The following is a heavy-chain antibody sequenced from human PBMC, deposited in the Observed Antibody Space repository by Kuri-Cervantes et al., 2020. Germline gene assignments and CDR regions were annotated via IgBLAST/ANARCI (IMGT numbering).Heavy chain of an antibody. CDR1: GFTFSNAW. Sequence: GGSLRLSCAASGFTFSNAWMSWVRQAPGKGLEWVAVIWYDGSNKYYADSVKGRFTISRDNSKNTLYLQMNSLRAEDTAVYYCAREMMGSWYPFDYWGQGTRVTVSS. V-gene: IGHV3-33*08. CDR3: AREMMGSWYPFDY. D-gene: IGHD6-13*01. CDR2: IWYDGSNK. J-gene: IGHJ4*02.